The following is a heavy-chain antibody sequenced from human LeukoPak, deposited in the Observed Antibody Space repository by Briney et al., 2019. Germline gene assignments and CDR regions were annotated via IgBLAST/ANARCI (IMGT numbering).Heavy chain of an antibody. V-gene: IGHV3-7*01. D-gene: IGHD6-6*01. Sequence: GGSLRLSCAASGFTFSSYWMCWVRQAPGKGLEWVANIKQDGSEKYYVDSVKGRFTISRDNAKNSLYLQMNSLRAEDTAVYYYARVSSSSSLGDFDYWGQGTLVTVSS. CDR2: IKQDGSEK. CDR3: ARVSSSSSLGDFDY. CDR1: GFTFSSYW. J-gene: IGHJ4*02.